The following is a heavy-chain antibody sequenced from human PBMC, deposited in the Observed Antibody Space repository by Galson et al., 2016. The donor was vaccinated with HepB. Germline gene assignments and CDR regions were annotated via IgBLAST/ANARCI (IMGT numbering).Heavy chain of an antibody. CDR2: LYYTGTS. V-gene: IGHV4-59*02. CDR1: DDSVSSSF. CDR3: ATAPVGCSWNSCYLHY. Sequence: SETLSLTCSVADDSVSSSFFSWIRQPPGKALEWIGYLYYTGTSDYNPSLKSRATISLDRSKNLLSLSLSSVTAADTAVYYCATAPVGCSWNSCYLHYGGQGTLVTVSS. D-gene: IGHD1/OR15-1a*01. J-gene: IGHJ4*02.